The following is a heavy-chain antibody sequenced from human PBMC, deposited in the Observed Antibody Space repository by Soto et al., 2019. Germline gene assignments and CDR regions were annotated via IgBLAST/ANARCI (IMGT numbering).Heavy chain of an antibody. CDR1: GFTVSSNY. Sequence: GGSLRLSCAASGFTVSSNYMSWVRQAPGKGLEWVSVIYSGGSTYYADSVKGRFTISRDNSKNTLYLQMNSLRAEDTAVYYCARDPQNSSSSGGWFDPWGQGTLVTVSS. CDR3: ARDPQNSSSSGGWFDP. V-gene: IGHV3-66*01. D-gene: IGHD6-6*01. J-gene: IGHJ5*02. CDR2: IYSGGST.